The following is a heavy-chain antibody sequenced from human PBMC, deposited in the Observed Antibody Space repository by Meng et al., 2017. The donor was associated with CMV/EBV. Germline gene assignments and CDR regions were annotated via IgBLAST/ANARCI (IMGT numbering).Heavy chain of an antibody. D-gene: IGHD3-22*01. CDR3: ARGVVTMIVVYDP. CDR1: GGSISSSSYY. V-gene: IGHV4-39*07. Sequence: PQRQEAGPGLVKPSETLSLTCTVSGGSISSSSYYWGWIRQPPGKGLEWIGSIYYSGSTYYNPSLKSRVTISVDTSKNQFSLKLSSVTAADTAVYYCARGVVTMIVVYDPWGQGTLVTVPS. CDR2: IYYSGST. J-gene: IGHJ5*02.